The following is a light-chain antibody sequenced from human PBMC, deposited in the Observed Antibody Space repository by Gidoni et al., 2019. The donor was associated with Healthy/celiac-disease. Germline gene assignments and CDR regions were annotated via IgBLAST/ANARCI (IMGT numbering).Light chain of an antibody. CDR3: QQRSNWPLCS. J-gene: IGKJ2*04. CDR1: QSVSSY. Sequence: ELVLTQSPATLSLSPGERATLSCRASQSVSSYLAWYQQKPGQAPRLLIYDASNRATGIPARFSGSGSVTDFTLTISSLEPEDFAVYYCQQRSNWPLCSFGQGTKLEIK. CDR2: DAS. V-gene: IGKV3-11*01.